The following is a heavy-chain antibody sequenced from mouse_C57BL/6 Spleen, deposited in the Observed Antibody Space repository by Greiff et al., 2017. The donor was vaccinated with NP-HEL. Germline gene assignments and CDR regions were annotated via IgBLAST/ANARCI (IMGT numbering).Heavy chain of an antibody. V-gene: IGHV1-26*01. Sequence: EVQLHQSGPELVKPGASVKISCKASGYTFTDYYMNWVKQSHGKSLEWIGDINPNNGGTSYNQKFKGKATLTVDKSSSTAYMELRSLTSEDSAVYYCATPITTVGYFEVWGTGTTVTVSS. CDR3: ATPITTVGYFEV. J-gene: IGHJ1*03. CDR1: GYTFTDYY. CDR2: INPNNGGT. D-gene: IGHD1-1*01.